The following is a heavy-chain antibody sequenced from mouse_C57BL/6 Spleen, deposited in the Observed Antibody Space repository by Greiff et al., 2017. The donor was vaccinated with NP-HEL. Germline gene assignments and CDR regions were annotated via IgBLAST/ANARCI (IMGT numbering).Heavy chain of an antibody. V-gene: IGHV14-2*01. CDR3: ASHYYDYSWFAY. CDR2: IDPEDGET. Sequence: VQLQQSGAELVKPGASVKLSCTASGFNIKDYYMHWMKQRTEQGLEWIGRIDPEDGETKYAPKFQGKATITADKSSNTAYLQRSSLTSEDTAVYYCASHYYDYSWFAYWGQGTLVTVSA. J-gene: IGHJ3*01. CDR1: GFNIKDYY. D-gene: IGHD2-4*01.